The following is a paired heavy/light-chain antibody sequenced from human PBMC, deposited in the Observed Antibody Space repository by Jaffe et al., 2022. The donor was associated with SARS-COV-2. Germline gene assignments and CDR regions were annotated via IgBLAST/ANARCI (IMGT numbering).Heavy chain of an antibody. CDR3: TRLRVFSYIP. D-gene: IGHD5-18*01. J-gene: IGHJ5*02. CDR2: IKSKADNYAT. V-gene: IGHV3-73*02. Sequence: EVQLVESGGGLVQPGGSLKLSCAASGFTFSGFAMHWVRQASGKGLEWVGRIKSKADNYATAYAASVKGRFTVSRDDSKNTAYLQMNSLKTEDTAVYYCTRLRVFSYIPWGQGTLVTVSS. CDR1: GFTFSGFA.
Light chain of an antibody. CDR1: QGIKKY. V-gene: IGKV1-33*01. J-gene: IGKJ4*01. Sequence: DIQMTQSPSSLSASVGDRVTITCQASQGIKKYLNWYQQKPGKAPKLLIYDASTLETGVPPRFSGSGSGTDFTFTISSLQPEDIATYYCQQYDNLPLTFGGGTKVAI. CDR2: DAS. CDR3: QQYDNLPLT.